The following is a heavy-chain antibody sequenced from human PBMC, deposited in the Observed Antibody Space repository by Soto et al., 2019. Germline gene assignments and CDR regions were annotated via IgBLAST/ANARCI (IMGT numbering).Heavy chain of an antibody. CDR3: ERAIQLWSIDY. V-gene: IGHV4-59*01. J-gene: IGHJ4*02. CDR1: GGSISSYY. Sequence: SETLSLTCTVSGGSISSYYWSWIRQPPGKGLEWIGYIYYRGSTNYNPSLKSRVTISVDTSKNHFSLKLSSVTAADTAVYDCERAIQLWSIDYWGQGTLVTVSS. D-gene: IGHD5-18*01. CDR2: IYYRGST.